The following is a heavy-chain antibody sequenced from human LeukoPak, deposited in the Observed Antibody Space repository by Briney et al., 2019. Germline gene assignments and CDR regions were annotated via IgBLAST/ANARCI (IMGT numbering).Heavy chain of an antibody. CDR3: ARDAGRSTFGGVIVPPYFDY. J-gene: IGHJ4*02. CDR1: GGTFSSYT. D-gene: IGHD3-16*02. Sequence: ASVKVSCKASGGTFSSYTISWVRQAPGQGLEWIGRVIPILGIANYAQKFQGRVTITADKSTSTAYMELSSLRFEDTAVYYCARDAGRSTFGGVIVPPYFDYWGQGTLVTVSS. CDR2: VIPILGIA. V-gene: IGHV1-69*04.